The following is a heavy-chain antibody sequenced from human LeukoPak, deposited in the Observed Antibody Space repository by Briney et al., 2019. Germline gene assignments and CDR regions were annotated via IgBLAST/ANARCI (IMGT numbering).Heavy chain of an antibody. J-gene: IGHJ6*02. CDR1: GFTASSNY. D-gene: IGHD2-15*01. CDR2: IYSGGST. V-gene: IGHV3-66*01. CDR3: ARYPQTLYCSGGSCSYYYYGMDV. Sequence: GGSLRLSCAASGFTASSNYMSWVRQAPGKGLEWVSVIYSGGSTYYADSVKGRFTISRDNSKNTLYLQMNSLRAEDTAVYYCARYPQTLYCSGGSCSYYYYGMDVWGQGTTVTVSS.